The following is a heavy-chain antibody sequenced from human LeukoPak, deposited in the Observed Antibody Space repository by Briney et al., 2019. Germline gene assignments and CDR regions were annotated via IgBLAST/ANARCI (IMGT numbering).Heavy chain of an antibody. CDR2: ISAYNGNT. CDR1: GYTFTSYG. V-gene: IGHV1-18*01. CDR3: ARFILWSVRYNWFDP. Sequence: GASVKVSCKASGYTFTSYGISWVRQAPGQGLEWMGWISAYNGNTYYAQKLQGRVTMTTDTSTSTAYMELRSLRSDDTAVYYCARFILWSVRYNWFDPWGQGTLVTVSS. D-gene: IGHD3-3*01. J-gene: IGHJ5*02.